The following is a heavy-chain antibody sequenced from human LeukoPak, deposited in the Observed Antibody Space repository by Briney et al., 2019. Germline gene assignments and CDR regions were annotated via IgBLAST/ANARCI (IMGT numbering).Heavy chain of an antibody. CDR1: GFTFSSYW. V-gene: IGHV3-23*01. J-gene: IGHJ4*02. CDR3: AKAVTGSPRVFEY. D-gene: IGHD6-19*01. Sequence: GGSLRLSCAASGFTFSSYWMHWVRQAPGRGLEWVSGISGSGASTYYADSVKGRFTISRDNSKTTLDLQMNSLRAEDTAVYYCAKAVTGSPRVFEYWGQGTLVTVSS. CDR2: ISGSGAST.